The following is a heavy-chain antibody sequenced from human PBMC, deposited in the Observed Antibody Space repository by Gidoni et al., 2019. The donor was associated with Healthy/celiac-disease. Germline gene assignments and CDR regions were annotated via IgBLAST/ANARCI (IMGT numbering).Heavy chain of an antibody. D-gene: IGHD3-22*01. V-gene: IGHV4-39*01. CDR2: IYYSGST. CDR3: ARYDYYDSSGPGGVYGMDV. J-gene: IGHJ6*02. Sequence: QLQLQESGPGLVKPSETLSLTCTVSGGSISSSSSYWGWIRQPPGKGLEWIGSIYYSGSTYYNPSLKSRVTISVDTSKNQFSLKLSSVTAADTAVYYCARYDYYDSSGPGGVYGMDVWGQGTTVTVSS. CDR1: GGSISSSSSY.